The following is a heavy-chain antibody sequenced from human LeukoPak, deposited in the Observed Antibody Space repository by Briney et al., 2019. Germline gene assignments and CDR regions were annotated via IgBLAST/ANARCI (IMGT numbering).Heavy chain of an antibody. CDR1: GGSISTYY. Sequence: SETLSLTCTLSGGSISTYYWSWVRQPPGKGLEWIGYIYYTGSTDYNPSLKSRVTMSVDTSKNQFSLKLSSVTAADTAVYFCARGSVRGEFDPWGQGTLVTVSS. CDR3: ARGSVRGEFDP. J-gene: IGHJ5*02. D-gene: IGHD3-10*01. V-gene: IGHV4-59*01. CDR2: IYYTGST.